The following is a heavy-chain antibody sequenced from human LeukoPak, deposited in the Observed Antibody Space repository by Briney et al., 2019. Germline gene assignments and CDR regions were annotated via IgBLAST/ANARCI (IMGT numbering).Heavy chain of an antibody. Sequence: ASETLSLTCAVSGYSISSGYYWGWIRQPPGKGLEWIGSIYHSESTYYNPSLKSRVTISVDTSKNQFSLKLSSVTAADTAVYYCAREKYYDFWSGYSDAFDIWGQGTMVTVSS. D-gene: IGHD3-3*01. CDR1: GYSISSGYY. V-gene: IGHV4-38-2*02. CDR2: IYHSEST. J-gene: IGHJ3*02. CDR3: AREKYYDFWSGYSDAFDI.